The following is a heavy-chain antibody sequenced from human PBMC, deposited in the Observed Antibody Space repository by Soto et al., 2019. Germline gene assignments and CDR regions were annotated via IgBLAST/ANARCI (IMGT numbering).Heavy chain of an antibody. CDR1: GFTFNNYA. J-gene: IGHJ4*02. CDR3: AKANSYDFWSAFYTA. Sequence: EVQLLESGGGLVQPGGALRLSCAASGFTFNNYAMTWVRQTPGRGLELVSSMTNSGGRTYYANSVKGRFTLSRDNSKNTLYLQMNSLRAEDTALYYCAKANSYDFWSAFYTAWGQGSLVTVSS. CDR2: MTNSGGRT. D-gene: IGHD3-3*01. V-gene: IGHV3-23*01.